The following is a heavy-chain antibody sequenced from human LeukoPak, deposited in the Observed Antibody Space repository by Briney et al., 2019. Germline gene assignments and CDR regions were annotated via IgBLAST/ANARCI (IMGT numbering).Heavy chain of an antibody. J-gene: IGHJ4*02. CDR3: AKDPSTLTIRDDY. CDR2: IHPSGTNT. Sequence: GGSLRLSCAASGFTFGSYGMSWVRQAPGKGLEWVSTIHPSGTNTHYADSVKGRFTISRDNSKNKLFLLMSTLRADDTAIYYCAKDPSTLTIRDDYWGQGTLVTVSS. CDR1: GFTFGSYG. D-gene: IGHD5-24*01. V-gene: IGHV3-23*01.